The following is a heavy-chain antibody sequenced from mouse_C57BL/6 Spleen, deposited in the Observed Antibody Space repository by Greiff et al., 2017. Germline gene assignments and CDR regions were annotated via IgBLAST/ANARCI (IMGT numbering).Heavy chain of an antibody. CDR3: ASYYYGSSHGYYAMDY. V-gene: IGHV1-50*01. D-gene: IGHD1-1*01. J-gene: IGHJ4*01. CDR1: GYTFTSYW. Sequence: QVQLQQPGAELVKPGASVKLSCKASGYTFTSYWMQWVKQRPGQGLEWIGEIDPSDSYTNYNQKFKGKATLTVATSSSTAYMQLSSLTSEDSAVYYCASYYYGSSHGYYAMDYWGQGTSVTVSS. CDR2: IDPSDSYT.